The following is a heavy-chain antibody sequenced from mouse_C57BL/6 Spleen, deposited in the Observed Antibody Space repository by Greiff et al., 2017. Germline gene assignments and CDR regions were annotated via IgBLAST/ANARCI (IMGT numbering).Heavy chain of an antibody. D-gene: IGHD2-4*01. CDR2: IDPENGDT. Sequence: EVQLKQSGAELVRPGASVKLSCTASGFNIKDDYMHWVKQRPEQGLEWIGWIDPENGDTEYASKFQGKATITADTPSNTAYLQLSSLTSEDTAVYYCTTFRYDYYFDYWGQGTTLTVSS. CDR1: GFNIKDDY. V-gene: IGHV14-4*01. J-gene: IGHJ2*01. CDR3: TTFRYDYYFDY.